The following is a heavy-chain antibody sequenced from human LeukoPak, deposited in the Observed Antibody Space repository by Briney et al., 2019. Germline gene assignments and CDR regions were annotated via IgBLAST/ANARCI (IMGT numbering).Heavy chain of an antibody. Sequence: ASVKVFCKASGYTFTGYYMHWVRPAPGQGLEWMGWLNPNSGGTNYAQKFQGRVTMTRDTSISTAYMELSRLRSDDTAVYYCARAFPMYSGSYYPSYYFDYWGQGTLVTVSS. CDR2: LNPNSGGT. CDR1: GYTFTGYY. D-gene: IGHD1-26*01. V-gene: IGHV1-2*02. J-gene: IGHJ4*02. CDR3: ARAFPMYSGSYYPSYYFDY.